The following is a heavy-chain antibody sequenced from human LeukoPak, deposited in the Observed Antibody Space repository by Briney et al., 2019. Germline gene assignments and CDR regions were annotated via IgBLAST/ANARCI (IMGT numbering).Heavy chain of an antibody. CDR3: ARGGIHMRGYSYGLNYGMDV. V-gene: IGHV4-34*01. D-gene: IGHD5-18*01. CDR1: GGSISSYY. J-gene: IGHJ6*02. CDR2: INHSGST. Sequence: SETLSLTCTVSGGSISSYYWSWIRQPPGKGLEWIGEINHSGSTNYNPSLKSRVTISVDTSKNQFSLKLSSVTAADTAVYYCARGGIHMRGYSYGLNYGMDVWGQGTTVTVSS.